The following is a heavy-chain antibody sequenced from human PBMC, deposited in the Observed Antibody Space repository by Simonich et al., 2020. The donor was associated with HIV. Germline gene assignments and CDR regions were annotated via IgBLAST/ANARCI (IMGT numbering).Heavy chain of an antibody. J-gene: IGHJ6*02. CDR3: AGGGYCSGGSCYPLFSRYGMDV. CDR2: INHSGST. CDR1: GGSFSGYY. V-gene: IGHV4-34*01. D-gene: IGHD2-15*01. Sequence: QVQLQQWGAGLLKPSETLSLTCAVYGGSFSGYYWSWIRQPPGKGLEGIGEINHSGSTNKNPSLKSRVTISVDTSKNQFSLKLSSVTAADTAVYYCAGGGYCSGGSCYPLFSRYGMDVWGQGTTVTVSS.